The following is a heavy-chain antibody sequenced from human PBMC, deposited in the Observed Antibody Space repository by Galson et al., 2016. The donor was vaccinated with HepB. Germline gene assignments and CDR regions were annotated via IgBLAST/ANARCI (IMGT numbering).Heavy chain of an antibody. CDR3: ARDNFYGSGTYPPYYYYMDV. CDR1: GFSFSSYS. CDR2: ISSSSSYI. V-gene: IGHV3-21*04. J-gene: IGHJ6*03. D-gene: IGHD3-10*01. Sequence: SLRLSCAASGFSFSSYSMNWVRQAPGKGLEWVSSISSSSSYIYYADSVKGRFTISRDNSKNTLYLQMNSLRAEDTAVYYCARDNFYGSGTYPPYYYYMDVWGKGTTVTVSS.